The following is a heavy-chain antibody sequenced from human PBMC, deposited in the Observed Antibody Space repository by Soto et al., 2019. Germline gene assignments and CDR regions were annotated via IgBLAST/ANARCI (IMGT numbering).Heavy chain of an antibody. J-gene: IGHJ6*02. Sequence: ASVKLSCKASGYSFTSYGISWVRQAPGQGLEWMGWISAYNGGTNYAQKFQGWVTMTRDTSISTAYMELSRLRSDDTAVYYCASSSSSYGMDVWGQGTTVTVSS. D-gene: IGHD6-6*01. CDR2: ISAYNGGT. V-gene: IGHV1-18*01. CDR3: ASSSSSYGMDV. CDR1: GYSFTSYG.